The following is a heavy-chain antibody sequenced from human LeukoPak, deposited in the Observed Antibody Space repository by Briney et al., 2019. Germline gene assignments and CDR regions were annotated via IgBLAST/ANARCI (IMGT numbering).Heavy chain of an antibody. Sequence: GGSLRLSCAASGFTFNSYDMHWVRQATGKGLEWVSAIGTAGDPYYPGSVKGRFTISRENAKNSLYLQMNSLRAGDTAVYYCARVVRGAYYGMDVWGKGTMVTVSS. J-gene: IGHJ6*04. V-gene: IGHV3-13*05. D-gene: IGHD3-10*02. CDR1: GFTFNSYD. CDR2: IGTAGDP. CDR3: ARVVRGAYYGMDV.